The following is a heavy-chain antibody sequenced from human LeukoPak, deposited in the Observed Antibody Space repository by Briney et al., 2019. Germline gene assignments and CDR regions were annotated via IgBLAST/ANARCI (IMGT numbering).Heavy chain of an antibody. CDR3: ARRGITYSTSFFDS. V-gene: IGHV4-39*01. Sequence: SETLSLTCAVSGGSISGGNDFWGWIRQSPGKGLEWIGSIYYTGSTYYNPSLKSRVTISVDTSKSEFSLMVHSVTAADTAMYYCARRGITYSTSFFDSWGQGTLVTVAS. CDR2: IYYTGST. D-gene: IGHD6-13*01. J-gene: IGHJ4*02. CDR1: GGSISGGNDF.